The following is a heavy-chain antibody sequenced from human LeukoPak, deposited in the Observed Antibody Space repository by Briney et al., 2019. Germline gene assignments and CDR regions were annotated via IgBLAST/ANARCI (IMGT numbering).Heavy chain of an antibody. J-gene: IGHJ4*02. CDR2: IKQDGSEK. D-gene: IGHD6-19*01. Sequence: GGSLRLSCAASGFTFSSYWMSWVRQAPGKGLEWVANIKQDGSEKYYVDSVKGRFTISRDNAKNSLYLQMNSLRAEDTAAYYCARAPPFAVAGYYFDYWGQGTLVTVSS. CDR1: GFTFSSYW. CDR3: ARAPPFAVAGYYFDY. V-gene: IGHV3-7*04.